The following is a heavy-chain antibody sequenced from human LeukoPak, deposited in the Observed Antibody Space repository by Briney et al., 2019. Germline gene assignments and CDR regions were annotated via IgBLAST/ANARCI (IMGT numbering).Heavy chain of an antibody. CDR3: ARDHRLGVMVAYGMDV. Sequence: ASVKVSCKASGYSLTSYGISWVRQAPGQGLEWMGWSSAYNGNTNYAQKFQGRVTMTTDTSTSTAYMELRSLRSDDTAVYYCARDHRLGVMVAYGMDVWGQGTTVTVSS. D-gene: IGHD2-15*01. CDR2: SSAYNGNT. V-gene: IGHV1-18*01. J-gene: IGHJ6*02. CDR1: GYSLTSYG.